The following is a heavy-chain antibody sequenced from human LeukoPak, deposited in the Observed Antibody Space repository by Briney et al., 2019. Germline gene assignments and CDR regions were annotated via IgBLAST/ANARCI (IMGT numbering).Heavy chain of an antibody. CDR2: IYYSGST. V-gene: IGHV4-39*07. CDR3: AGWILWFGEVFDY. CDR1: GGSISSSSYY. D-gene: IGHD3-10*01. J-gene: IGHJ4*02. Sequence: SETLSLTRIVSGGSISSSSYYWGSIRQPPGKGLEWIGSIYYSGSTYSNPSLKSRVTISVDKSKNQFSLKLSSVTAADTAVYYCAGWILWFGEVFDYWGQGTLVTVSS.